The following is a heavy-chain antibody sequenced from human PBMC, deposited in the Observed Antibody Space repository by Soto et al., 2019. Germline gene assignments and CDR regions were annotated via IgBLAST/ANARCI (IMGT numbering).Heavy chain of an antibody. CDR2: MNPNSGNG. Sequence: ASVKGSCKASGDTFTNYDISWVRHTTGQGLEWMGWMNPNSGNGGYAQEFQGRVTMTRNTSITTAYMEVSSLSSEDTAIYYCERMATSGTLNWFDPWGQGTVVTVSS. CDR1: GDTFTNYD. CDR3: ERMATSGTLNWFDP. J-gene: IGHJ5*02. D-gene: IGHD6-13*01. V-gene: IGHV1-8*02.